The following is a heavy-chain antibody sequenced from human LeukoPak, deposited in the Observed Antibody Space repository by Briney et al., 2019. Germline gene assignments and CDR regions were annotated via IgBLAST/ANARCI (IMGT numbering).Heavy chain of an antibody. D-gene: IGHD4-17*01. Sequence: GGSLRLPCAASGFTFSSYSMNWVRQAPGKGLEWVSYISSSSSTIYYADSVKGRFTISRDNAKNSLYLQMNSLRAEDTAVYYCAKGVDYDSSYFDYWGQGTLVTVSS. CDR2: ISSSSSTI. CDR3: AKGVDYDSSYFDY. V-gene: IGHV3-48*01. J-gene: IGHJ4*02. CDR1: GFTFSSYS.